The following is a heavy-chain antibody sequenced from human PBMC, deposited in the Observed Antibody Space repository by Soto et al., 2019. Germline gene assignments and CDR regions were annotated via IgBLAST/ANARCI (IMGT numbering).Heavy chain of an antibody. D-gene: IGHD6-6*01. V-gene: IGHV4-61*01. Sequence: SETLSLTCTVSGGSLSSGTYYWSWIRQPPGKGLEWIGYIFYSGSTNYNPSLKSRVTMSVDRSNNQFSLKLSSVTAADTAVYYCARDRDHSSPSYDRDAFNIWGPGTMVTVSS. J-gene: IGHJ3*02. CDR2: IFYSGST. CDR3: ARDRDHSSPSYDRDAFNI. CDR1: GGSLSSGTYY.